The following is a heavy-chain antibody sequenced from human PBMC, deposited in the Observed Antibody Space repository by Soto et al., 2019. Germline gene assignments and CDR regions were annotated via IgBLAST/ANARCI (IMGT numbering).Heavy chain of an antibody. CDR3: AREKFRGSDY. D-gene: IGHD3-10*01. J-gene: IGHJ4*02. V-gene: IGHV3-74*01. CDR1: GFTFSNYW. CDR2: INSDGSTT. Sequence: VQLVESGGGLVQPGGSLRLSCAASGFTFSNYWMHWVRQAPGKGLVWVSRINSDGSTTTYADSVKGRFTISRDNAKNTLHLQMNSLRGEDMAVYYCAREKFRGSDYWGQGTLVTVSS.